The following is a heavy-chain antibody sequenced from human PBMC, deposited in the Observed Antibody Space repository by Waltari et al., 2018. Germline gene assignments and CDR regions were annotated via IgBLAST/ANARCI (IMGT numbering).Heavy chain of an antibody. J-gene: IGHJ3*02. CDR2: INHSGST. D-gene: IGHD7-27*01. V-gene: IGHV4-34*01. CDR1: GGSFSGYY. Sequence: QVQLQQWGAGLLKPSETLSLTCAVYGGSFSGYYWSWIRQPPGKGLEWIGEINHSGSTNYNPSLKSRVTISVDTSKNQFSLKLSSVTAADTAVYYCARAVGVDWGDAFDIWGQGTMVTVSS. CDR3: ARAVGVDWGDAFDI.